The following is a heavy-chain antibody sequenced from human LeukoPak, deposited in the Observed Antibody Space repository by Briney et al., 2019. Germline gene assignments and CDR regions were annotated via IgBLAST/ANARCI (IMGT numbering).Heavy chain of an antibody. J-gene: IGHJ4*02. CDR1: VGSISSSSYY. V-gene: IGHV4-39*01. D-gene: IGHD2-21*02. CDR3: ASLYCGGDCYPDY. CDR2: IYYSGST. Sequence: PSETLSLTCTVSVGSISSSSYYWGWIRQPPGKGLEWIGSIYYSGSTYYNPSLKSRVTISVDTSKNQFSLKLSSVTAADTAVYYCASLYCGGDCYPDYWGQGTLVTVSS.